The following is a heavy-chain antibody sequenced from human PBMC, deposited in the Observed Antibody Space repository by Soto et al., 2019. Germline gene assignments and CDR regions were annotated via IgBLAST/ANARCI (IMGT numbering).Heavy chain of an antibody. Sequence: GGSLRLSCEVSGFSFSSHGMHWVRQAPGKELEWVAVIWFDGSMKFYADSVQGRFTISRDNSKNTMYLDMSSLRGEDTAMYYCVRGSCRNATCWQGHWLNPWGQGTRVTVSS. CDR3: VRGSCRNATCWQGHWLNP. J-gene: IGHJ5*02. CDR2: IWFDGSMK. D-gene: IGHD2-8*01. CDR1: GFSFSSHG. V-gene: IGHV3-33*01.